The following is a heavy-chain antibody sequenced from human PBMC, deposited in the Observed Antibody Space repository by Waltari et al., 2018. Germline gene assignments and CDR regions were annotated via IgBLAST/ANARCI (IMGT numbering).Heavy chain of an antibody. CDR3: ARDSTGDYAHYGMDV. D-gene: IGHD4-17*01. J-gene: IGHJ6*02. CDR1: GGTFSSYA. CDR2: ISPIFGTA. Sequence: QVQLVQSGAEVKKPGSSVKVSCKASGGTFSSYAISWVRQAPGQGLEWMGGISPIFGTANSAQKFEGRVTITADESTSTAYMELSSLRSEDTAVYYCARDSTGDYAHYGMDVWGQGTTVTVSS. V-gene: IGHV1-69*01.